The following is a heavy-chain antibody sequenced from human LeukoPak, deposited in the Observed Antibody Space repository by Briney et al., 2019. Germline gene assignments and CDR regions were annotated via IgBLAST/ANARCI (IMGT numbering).Heavy chain of an antibody. CDR1: GGSISSYY. CDR2: IYYSGST. V-gene: IGHV4-59*01. D-gene: IGHD2/OR15-2a*01. J-gene: IGHJ5*02. Sequence: TTSETLSLTCTVSGGSISSYYWSWIRQPPGKGLEWIGYIYYSGSTNYNPSLKSRVTISVDTSKNQFSLKLSSVTAADTAVYYCARDVFFRAHNWFDPWGQGTLVTVSS. CDR3: ARDVFFRAHNWFDP.